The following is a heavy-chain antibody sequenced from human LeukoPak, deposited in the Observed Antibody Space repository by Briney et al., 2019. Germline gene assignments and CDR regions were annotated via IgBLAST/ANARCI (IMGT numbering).Heavy chain of an antibody. CDR1: GLTFDDYG. V-gene: IGHV3-23*01. CDR3: VRDNYGVDF. Sequence: PGGSLRLSCAASGLTFDDYGMSWVRQAPGKGLEWVSAISGSGGSTYYADSVKGRFTISRDNAKNTLYLQMNSLRAEDTAVYYCVRDNYGVDFWGQGTLVTVSS. J-gene: IGHJ4*02. D-gene: IGHD3-10*01. CDR2: ISGSGGST.